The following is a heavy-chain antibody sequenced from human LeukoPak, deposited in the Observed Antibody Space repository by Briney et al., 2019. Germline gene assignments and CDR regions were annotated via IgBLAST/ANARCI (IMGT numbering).Heavy chain of an antibody. D-gene: IGHD4/OR15-4a*01. CDR2: ISSNGGST. CDR1: GFTLSSYA. CDR3: ARARGYGGLHDAFDI. Sequence: GGSLRLSFAASGFTLSSYAMHWVRQAPGKGLEYVSAISSNGGSTYYANSVKGRFTISRDNSKNTLYLQMGSLRAEDMAVYYCARARGYGGLHDAFDIWGQGTMVTVSS. J-gene: IGHJ3*02. V-gene: IGHV3-64*01.